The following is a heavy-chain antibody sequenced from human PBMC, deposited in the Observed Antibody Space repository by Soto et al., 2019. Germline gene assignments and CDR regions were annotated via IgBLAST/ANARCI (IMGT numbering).Heavy chain of an antibody. Sequence: SVKVSCKASGGTFSSYAISWVRQAPGQGLEWMGGIIPIFGTANYAQKFQGRVTITADKSTSTAYMELSSLRSEDTAVYYCARGRVAAAGTWVYYYYGMDVWGQGTTVTVS. V-gene: IGHV1-69*06. CDR3: ARGRVAAAGTWVYYYYGMDV. D-gene: IGHD6-13*01. CDR2: IIPIFGTA. J-gene: IGHJ6*02. CDR1: GGTFSSYA.